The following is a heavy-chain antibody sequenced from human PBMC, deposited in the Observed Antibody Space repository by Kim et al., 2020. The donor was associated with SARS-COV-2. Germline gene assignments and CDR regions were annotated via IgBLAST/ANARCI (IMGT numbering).Heavy chain of an antibody. J-gene: IGHJ5*02. D-gene: IGHD3-10*01. CDR2: INPNSGGT. V-gene: IGHV1-2*02. CDR3: FIVWFGELLSGTNWFDP. Sequence: ASVKVSCKASGYTFTGYYMHWVRQAPGQGLEWMGWINPNSGGTNYAQKFQGRVTMTRDTSISTAYMELSRLRSDDTAVYYCFIVWFGELLSGTNWFDPWGQGTLVTVSS. CDR1: GYTFTGYY.